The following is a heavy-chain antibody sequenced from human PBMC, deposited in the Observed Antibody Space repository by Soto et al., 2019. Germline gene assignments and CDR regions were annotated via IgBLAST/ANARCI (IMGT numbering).Heavy chain of an antibody. CDR2: ISGYNGDT. D-gene: IGHD2-8*01. CDR3: AKNGQPPYYYYGLDV. J-gene: IGHJ6*02. CDR1: GYTFTRYG. V-gene: IGHV1-18*01. Sequence: AFMKVSCKASGYTFTRYGISWVRQAPGQGLEWMGWISGYNGDTNYAQKFQDRVSMTIDTSTGTAYMELRSLTSDDTAIYYCAKNGQPPYYYYGLDVWG.